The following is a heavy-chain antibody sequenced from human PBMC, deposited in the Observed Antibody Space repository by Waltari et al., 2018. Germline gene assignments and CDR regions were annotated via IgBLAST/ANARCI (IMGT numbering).Heavy chain of an antibody. CDR2: LNLRDGST. D-gene: IGHD6-19*01. CDR1: GYTVTTHH. Sequence: QVQLVQSGAEVKKPGASVKVSCKASGYTVTTHHMHWVRQAPGQGLEWMGLLNLRDGSTINAQKFQGRVSMTGDPSTNTVSMELSSLTSEDTAIYYCARDNSGWSFDYWGQGTLVTVSS. CDR3: ARDNSGWSFDY. V-gene: IGHV1-46*01. J-gene: IGHJ4*02.